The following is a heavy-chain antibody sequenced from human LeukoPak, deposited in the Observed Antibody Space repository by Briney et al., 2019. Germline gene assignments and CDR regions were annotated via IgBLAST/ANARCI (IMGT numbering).Heavy chain of an antibody. D-gene: IGHD3-22*01. CDR3: AKDDSSGYYPDDY. CDR2: INPSGGST. V-gene: IGHV1-46*01. J-gene: IGHJ4*02. CDR1: GYTFTSYY. Sequence: GASVKVSCKASGYTFTSYYMHWVRQAPGQGLEWMGIINPSGGSTNYAQKFQGRVTMTRDTSTSTVYMELSSLRSEDTAVYYCAKDDSSGYYPDDYWGQGTLVTVSS.